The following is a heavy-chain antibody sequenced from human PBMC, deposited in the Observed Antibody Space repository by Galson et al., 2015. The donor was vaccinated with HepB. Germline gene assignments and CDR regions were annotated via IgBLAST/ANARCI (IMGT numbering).Heavy chain of an antibody. CDR3: ARNGYQLLSGYCYYMDV. Sequence: SLRLSCAASGFTFYDHGMSWVRQAPGKGLEWVSGINWNGDDADYADSVKGRFTISRDSAKNSLYLQMNSLRVEDTALYYCARNGYQLLSGYCYYMDVWGRGTTVTVSS. CDR1: GFTFYDHG. J-gene: IGHJ6*03. CDR2: INWNGDDA. D-gene: IGHD2-2*01. V-gene: IGHV3-20*04.